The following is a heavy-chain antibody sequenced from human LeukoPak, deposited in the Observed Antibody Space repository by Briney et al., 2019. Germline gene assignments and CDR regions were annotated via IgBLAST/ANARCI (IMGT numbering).Heavy chain of an antibody. CDR2: IIPILGIA. CDR3: ARDIYCGGDCYRDDY. CDR1: GGTFSSYA. Sequence: SVKVSFKASGGTFSSYAISWVRQAPGRGLEWMGRIIPILGIANYAQKFQGRVTITADKSTSTAYMELSSLRSEDTAVYYCARDIYCGGDCYRDDYWGQGTLVTVSS. J-gene: IGHJ4*02. D-gene: IGHD2-21*02. V-gene: IGHV1-69*04.